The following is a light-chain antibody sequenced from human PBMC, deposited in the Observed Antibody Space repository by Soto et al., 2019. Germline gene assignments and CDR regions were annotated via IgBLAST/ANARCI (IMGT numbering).Light chain of an antibody. CDR2: DAS. CDR1: QSVTNN. Sequence: EKVMTQSPATLSVSPGETATLSCRASQSVTNNYLAWYQQKPGLAPRLLIHDASTRATGIPARFSGSGSGTEFTLTISSLQSEDFAVYYCQQYDDWPLTFGGGTKVEIK. CDR3: QQYDDWPLT. J-gene: IGKJ4*01. V-gene: IGKV3D-15*01.